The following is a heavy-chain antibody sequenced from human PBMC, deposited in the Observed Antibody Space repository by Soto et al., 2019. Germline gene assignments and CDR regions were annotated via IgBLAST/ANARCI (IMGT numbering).Heavy chain of an antibody. Sequence: VQLVESGGGLVKPGGSLRLSCAASGFTFSSYSMNWVRQAPGKGLEWVSSISSSSSYIYYADSVKGRFTISRDNAKNSLYLQMNSLRAEDTAVYYCARARDDSSGGDYFDYWGQGTLVTVSS. D-gene: IGHD3-22*01. V-gene: IGHV3-21*01. CDR3: ARARDDSSGGDYFDY. CDR1: GFTFSSYS. CDR2: ISSSSSYI. J-gene: IGHJ4*02.